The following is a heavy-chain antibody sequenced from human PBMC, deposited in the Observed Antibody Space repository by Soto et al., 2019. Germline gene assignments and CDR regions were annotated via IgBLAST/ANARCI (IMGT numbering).Heavy chain of an antibody. CDR3: AKDTIHYGYCSGGSCYGEFDY. D-gene: IGHD2-15*01. V-gene: IGHV3-30*18. CDR1: GFTFSSYG. CDR2: ISYDGSNK. J-gene: IGHJ4*02. Sequence: GGSLRLSCAASGFTFSSYGMHWVRQAPGKGLEWVAVISYDGSNKYYADSVKGRFTISRDNSKNTLYLQMNSLRAEETAGYYCAKDTIHYGYCSGGSCYGEFDYWGQGTLVTVSS.